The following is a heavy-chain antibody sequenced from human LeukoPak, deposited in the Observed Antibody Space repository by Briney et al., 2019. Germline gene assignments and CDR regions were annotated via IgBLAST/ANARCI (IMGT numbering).Heavy chain of an antibody. Sequence: SETLSLTCAVSGGSISSGGYSWSWIRQPPGKGLEWIGYIYHSGSTYYNPSLKSRVTISVDTSKNQFSLKLSSVTAADTAVYYCARGHFGWFDPWGQGTLVTVSS. V-gene: IGHV4-30-2*01. CDR3: ARGHFGWFDP. D-gene: IGHD2/OR15-2a*01. J-gene: IGHJ5*02. CDR1: GGSISSGGYS. CDR2: IYHSGST.